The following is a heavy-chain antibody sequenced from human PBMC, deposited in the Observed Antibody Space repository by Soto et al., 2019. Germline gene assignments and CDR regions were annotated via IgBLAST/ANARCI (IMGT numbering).Heavy chain of an antibody. CDR2: IYWDDDK. J-gene: IGHJ4*02. V-gene: IGHV2-5*02. CDR3: AHRDYDILTGYSYSFDY. D-gene: IGHD3-9*01. CDR1: GFSLSTSGVG. Sequence: QITLKESGPTLVKPTQTLTLTCTFSGFSLSTSGVGVGWIRQPPGKALEWLALIYWDDDKRYSPSLKSRLTITKDTSKNQVVLTMTNMDPVDTATYYSAHRDYDILTGYSYSFDYWGQGTLVTVSS.